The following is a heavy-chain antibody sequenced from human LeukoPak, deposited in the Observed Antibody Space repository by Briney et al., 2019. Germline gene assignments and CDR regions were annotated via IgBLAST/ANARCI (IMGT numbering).Heavy chain of an antibody. Sequence: ASVKVSCKASGFTFTTYGVSWVRQAPGQGLEWMGWISGYDGNTNYAQKLRGRVTMTTDTSTSTAYMDLRSLRSDDTALYYCARTVTTSSYYFDYWGQGTLVTVSS. CDR2: ISGYDGNT. J-gene: IGHJ4*02. CDR1: GFTFTTYG. D-gene: IGHD4-17*01. V-gene: IGHV1-18*01. CDR3: ARTVTTSSYYFDY.